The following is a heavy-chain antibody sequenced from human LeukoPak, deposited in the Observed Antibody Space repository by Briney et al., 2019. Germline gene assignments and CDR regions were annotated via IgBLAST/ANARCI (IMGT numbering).Heavy chain of an antibody. Sequence: GGSLRLSCAASGFTFGSYAMHWVRQAPGKGLEYVSAISSNGGSTYYANSVKGRFTISRDNSKNTLYLQMGSLRAEDMAVYYCTRATGGIAAAGIGFYDYWGQGTLVTVSS. D-gene: IGHD6-13*01. CDR3: TRATGGIAAAGIGFYDY. CDR2: ISSNGGST. CDR1: GFTFGSYA. V-gene: IGHV3-64*01. J-gene: IGHJ4*02.